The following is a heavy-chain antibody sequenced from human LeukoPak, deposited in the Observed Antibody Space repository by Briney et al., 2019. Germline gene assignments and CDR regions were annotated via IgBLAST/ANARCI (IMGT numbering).Heavy chain of an antibody. J-gene: IGHJ4*02. V-gene: IGHV1-18*04. Sequence: ASVKASCKASGYTFSNYGISWVRQAPGLGLEWMGWTSYNGNTNYAQKFQDRVTMTTDTSTTTAYMELRSLESDDTAVYYCARHSGSGWQALGYWGQGTLVTVSS. CDR1: GYTFSNYG. D-gene: IGHD6-19*01. CDR3: ARHSGSGWQALGY. CDR2: TSYNGNT.